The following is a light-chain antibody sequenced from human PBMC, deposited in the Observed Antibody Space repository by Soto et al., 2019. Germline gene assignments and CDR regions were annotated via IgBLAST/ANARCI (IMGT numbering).Light chain of an antibody. V-gene: IGKV3-11*01. CDR2: DAS. CDR3: QQRSNWPIT. J-gene: IGKJ5*01. Sequence: EIVLTQSPGTLSLSPGERATLSCRASQSVSNNYLAWYQQKPGQXPRLLIYDASNRATGIPARFSGSGSGTDLTITISSLEPEDCEVYDGQQRSNWPITFGQGTRLEIK. CDR1: QSVSNNY.